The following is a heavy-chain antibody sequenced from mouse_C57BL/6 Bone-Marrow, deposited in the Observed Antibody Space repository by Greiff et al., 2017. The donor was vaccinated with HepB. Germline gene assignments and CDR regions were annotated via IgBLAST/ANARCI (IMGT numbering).Heavy chain of an antibody. V-gene: IGHV14-3*01. CDR2: IDPANGNT. Sequence: VQLKESVAELVRPGASVKFSCTASGFNIKNTYMHWVKQRPEQGLEWIGRIDPANGNTKYAPKFQGKATITADTSSNTAYLQLSSLTSEDTAIYYCARTYYYGSSGYAMDYWGQGTSVTVSS. CDR3: ARTYYYGSSGYAMDY. CDR1: GFNIKNTY. J-gene: IGHJ4*01. D-gene: IGHD1-1*01.